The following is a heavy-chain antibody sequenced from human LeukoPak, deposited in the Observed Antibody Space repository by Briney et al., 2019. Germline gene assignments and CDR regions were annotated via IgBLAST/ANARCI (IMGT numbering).Heavy chain of an antibody. CDR1: GFTFITYW. V-gene: IGHV3-74*01. CDR2: INSDGTST. D-gene: IGHD4-11*01. Sequence: GGSLRLSCAASGFTFITYWMHWVRHAPGKGLVWVSRINSDGTSTTYADSVKGRFTISRDNAKNTLYLQMNSLRADDTAMYYCARDTGYSNYDYWGQGTLVTVSS. CDR3: ARDTGYSNYDY. J-gene: IGHJ4*02.